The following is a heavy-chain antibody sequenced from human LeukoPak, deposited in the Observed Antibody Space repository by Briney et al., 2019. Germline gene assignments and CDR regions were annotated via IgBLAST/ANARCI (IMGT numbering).Heavy chain of an antibody. V-gene: IGHV3-30*04. CDR3: ARDDTMVRGVINNYFDY. Sequence: GGSLRLSCAASGFTFSSYAIHWVRQAPGKGLEWVAVISYDGSNKYYADSVKGRFTISRDNSKNTLYLQMNSLRAEDTAVYYCARDDTMVRGVINNYFDYWGQGTLVTVS. CDR2: ISYDGSNK. D-gene: IGHD3-10*01. J-gene: IGHJ4*02. CDR1: GFTFSSYA.